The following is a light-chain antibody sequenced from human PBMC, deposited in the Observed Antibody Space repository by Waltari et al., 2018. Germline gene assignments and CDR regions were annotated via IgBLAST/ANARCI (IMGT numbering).Light chain of an antibody. CDR1: QSVSRA. CDR2: GAS. V-gene: IGKV3-20*01. J-gene: IGKJ1*01. Sequence: EIVLTQSPGTLSLSLGERATLSCRASQSVSRALAWYQQKPAQTPRPLIYGASTRATGIPXRFSGSGSGTDFSLTISRLEPDDFAVYYCQHYVRLPATFGQGTTVEI. CDR3: QHYVRLPAT.